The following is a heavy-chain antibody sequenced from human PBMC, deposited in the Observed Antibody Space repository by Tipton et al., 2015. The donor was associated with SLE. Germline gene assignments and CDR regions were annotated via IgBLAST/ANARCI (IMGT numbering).Heavy chain of an antibody. J-gene: IGHJ3*02. D-gene: IGHD3-3*01. CDR3: ARDGYYDFWSGKGAFDI. V-gene: IGHV4-34*01. Sequence: TLSLTCAVYGGSFSGYYWSWIRQPPGKGLEWIGEINHSGSTNYNPSLKSRVTISVDTSKNQFSLKLSSVTAADTAVYCCARDGYYDFWSGKGAFDIWGQGTMVTVSS. CDR2: INHSGST. CDR1: GGSFSGYY.